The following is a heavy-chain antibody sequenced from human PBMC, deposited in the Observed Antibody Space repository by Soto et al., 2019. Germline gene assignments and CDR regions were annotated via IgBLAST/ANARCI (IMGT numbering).Heavy chain of an antibody. J-gene: IGHJ5*02. Sequence: GXSVKVSFKASCYTFTSYGISWVRQAPVQGLEWMGRISAYNGNTNYAQKLQGRVTMTTDTSTSTAYMELRSLRPDDTAVYYCARESSSSWYGDWFDPWGQGTLVTVSS. CDR2: ISAYNGNT. CDR1: CYTFTSYG. V-gene: IGHV1-18*01. D-gene: IGHD6-13*01. CDR3: ARESSSSWYGDWFDP.